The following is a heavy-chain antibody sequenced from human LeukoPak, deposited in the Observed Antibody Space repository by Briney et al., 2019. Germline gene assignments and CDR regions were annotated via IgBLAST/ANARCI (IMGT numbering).Heavy chain of an antibody. Sequence: GGSLRLSCAASGFTFSSYSMNWVRQAPGKGLEWVSYISSSSSTIYYADSVKGRFTISRDNAKNSLYLQMNSLRAEDTAVYYCARDTLQQLVRWAYFDYWGQGTLVTVSS. CDR2: ISSSSSTI. CDR3: ARDTLQQLVRWAYFDY. V-gene: IGHV3-48*01. CDR1: GFTFSSYS. D-gene: IGHD6-6*01. J-gene: IGHJ4*02.